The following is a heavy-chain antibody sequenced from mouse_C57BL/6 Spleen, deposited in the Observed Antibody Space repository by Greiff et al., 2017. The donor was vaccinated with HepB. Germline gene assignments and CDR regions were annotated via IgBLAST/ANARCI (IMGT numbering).Heavy chain of an antibody. J-gene: IGHJ2*01. D-gene: IGHD1-1*01. CDR3: SRGGYYGSRYYFDY. Sequence: QVHVKQPGAELVMPGASVKLSCKASGYPFPSYWMHWVKQRPGQGLEWIGEIDPSDSYTNYNQKLKGKSTLPVDKSSSTAYMQPSSLTSGDAAVYYCSRGGYYGSRYYFDYGGEGTTLAVSS. CDR2: IDPSDSYT. CDR1: GYPFPSYW. V-gene: IGHV1-69*01.